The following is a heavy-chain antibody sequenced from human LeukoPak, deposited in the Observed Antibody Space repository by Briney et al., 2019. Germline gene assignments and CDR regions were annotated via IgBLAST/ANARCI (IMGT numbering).Heavy chain of an antibody. D-gene: IGHD2-21*01. CDR3: ASRYCGGDCHSYYYYYMDV. Sequence: GASVKVSCKASNYTFTSYGISWVRQAPGQGLEWMGWINPYKGNTIYAQKVQDRVTMTTDTSTSTAYMELRSLRSDDTAVYYCASRYCGGDCHSYYYYYMDVWGKGTTVTVSS. CDR1: NYTFTSYG. J-gene: IGHJ6*03. CDR2: INPYKGNT. V-gene: IGHV1-18*01.